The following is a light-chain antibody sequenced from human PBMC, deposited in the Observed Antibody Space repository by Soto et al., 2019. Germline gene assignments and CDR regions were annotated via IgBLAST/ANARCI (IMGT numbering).Light chain of an antibody. Sequence: IVLTQSPGTLSLSPGERATLSCRASQSVSSTYLAWYQQKPGQAPRLLIYGASSRATGIPDRFIGSGSGTDFTLTISRLEPEDFAVYYCQQYGSSPPITFGQGTRLEIK. CDR2: GAS. J-gene: IGKJ5*01. CDR3: QQYGSSPPIT. V-gene: IGKV3-20*01. CDR1: QSVSSTY.